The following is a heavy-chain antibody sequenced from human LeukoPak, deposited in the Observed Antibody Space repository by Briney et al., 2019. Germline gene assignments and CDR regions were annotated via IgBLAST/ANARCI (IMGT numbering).Heavy chain of an antibody. Sequence: SQTLSLTCAISGDSVSSNSAAWNWIRQSPSRGLEWLGRTYYRSKWYNDYAVSVKSRITINPDTSKNQFSLQLNSVTPEDTAVYYCARDVEARLGAPFYYYYYYMDVWGKGTTVTVSS. CDR2: TYYRSKWYN. V-gene: IGHV6-1*01. D-gene: IGHD6-6*01. J-gene: IGHJ6*03. CDR3: ARDVEARLGAPFYYYYYYMDV. CDR1: GDSVSSNSAA.